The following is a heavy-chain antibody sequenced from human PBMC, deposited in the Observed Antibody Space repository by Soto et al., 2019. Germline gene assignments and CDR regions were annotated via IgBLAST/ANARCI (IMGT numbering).Heavy chain of an antibody. CDR3: AKDSAYYDFWSGYPDAFDI. Sequence: GGSLRLSCAASGFTFSSYAMSWVRQAPGKGLEWVSAISGSGGSTYYADSVKGRFTISRDNSKNTLYLQMNSLRAEDTAVYYCAKDSAYYDFWSGYPDAFDIWGQGTMVTVSS. V-gene: IGHV3-23*01. CDR1: GFTFSSYA. D-gene: IGHD3-3*01. J-gene: IGHJ3*02. CDR2: ISGSGGST.